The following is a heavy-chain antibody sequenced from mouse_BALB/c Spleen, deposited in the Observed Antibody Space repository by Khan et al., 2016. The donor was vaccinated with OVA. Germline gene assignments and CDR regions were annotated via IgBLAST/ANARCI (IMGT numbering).Heavy chain of an antibody. CDR3: ARPPYFSYVMVY. CDR2: INTYTGEP. Sequence: QIQLVQSGPELKKPGETVKISCKASGYTFRSFGMNWVKQAPGKGLKWMGWINTYTGEPSYADDFKGRYVFSLETSASTAYLQINNLKNEDTATXFCARPPYFSYVMVYWGQGTSGTVSS. CDR1: GYTFRSFG. D-gene: IGHD2-10*01. V-gene: IGHV9-3-1*01. J-gene: IGHJ4*01.